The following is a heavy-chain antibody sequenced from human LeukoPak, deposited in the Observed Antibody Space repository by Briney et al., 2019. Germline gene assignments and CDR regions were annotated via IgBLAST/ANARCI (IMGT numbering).Heavy chain of an antibody. CDR1: GGYFTEYH. D-gene: IGHD5/OR15-5a*01. V-gene: IGHV4-34*01. Sequence: SETLSLTCAVYGGYFTEYHWSCSRQPPGKSLEWIGEINYTGRTHYNPSLTSRVTISIDMSERQFSLRLTSVTSADTAVYYCARERRVEVSARQTVAFDMWAQGTMVIVSS. CDR3: ARERRVEVSARQTVAFDM. CDR2: INYTGRT. J-gene: IGHJ3*02.